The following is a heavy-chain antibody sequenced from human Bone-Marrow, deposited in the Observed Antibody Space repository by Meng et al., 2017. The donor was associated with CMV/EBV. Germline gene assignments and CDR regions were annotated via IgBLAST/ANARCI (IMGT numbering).Heavy chain of an antibody. V-gene: IGHV4-30-4*08. Sequence: SETLSLTCTVSGGSISSGDYYWSWIRQPPGKGLEWIGYIYYSGSTYYNPSLKSRVTISVDTPKNQFSLKLSSVTAADTAVYYCARELAGSGKSYYFDYWGQGTLVTVSS. J-gene: IGHJ4*02. D-gene: IGHD3-10*01. CDR1: GGSISSGDYY. CDR3: ARELAGSGKSYYFDY. CDR2: IYYSGST.